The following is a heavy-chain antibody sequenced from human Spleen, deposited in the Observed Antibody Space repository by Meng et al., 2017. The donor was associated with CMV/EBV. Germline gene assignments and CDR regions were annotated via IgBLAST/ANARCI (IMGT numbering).Heavy chain of an antibody. D-gene: IGHD4-17*01. CDR3: ARNLDYGDYVPATLAY. J-gene: IGHJ4*02. V-gene: IGHV4-34*01. CDR2: INHSGST. Sequence: QVQLEQWGAGLLKPSETLSLTCAVYGGVFSGYYWSWIRQPPGKGLEWIGEINHSGSTNYNPSLKSRVTISVDTSKNQFSLKLSSVTAADTAVYYCARNLDYGDYVPATLAYWGQGTLVTVSS. CDR1: GGVFSGYY.